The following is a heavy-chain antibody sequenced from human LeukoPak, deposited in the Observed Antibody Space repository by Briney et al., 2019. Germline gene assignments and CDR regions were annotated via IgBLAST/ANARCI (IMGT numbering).Heavy chain of an antibody. V-gene: IGHV4-38-2*01. CDR3: ARITVVTPPGY. Sequence: SETLSLTCAVSGYSISSGYYWGWIRQPPGKGLEWIGSIYHSGSTYYNPSLESRVTISVDTSKNQFSPKLNSVTAADTAVYYCARITVVTPPGYWGQGTLVTVSS. D-gene: IGHD4-23*01. J-gene: IGHJ4*02. CDR2: IYHSGST. CDR1: GYSISSGYY.